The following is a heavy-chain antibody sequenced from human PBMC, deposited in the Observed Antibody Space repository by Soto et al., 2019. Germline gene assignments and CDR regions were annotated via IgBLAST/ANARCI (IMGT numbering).Heavy chain of an antibody. CDR1: GFTFSSYA. V-gene: IGHV3-23*01. CDR3: ARDRGYSGYDREVFDF. Sequence: EVQLLQSGGGLVQPGGSLRLSCVASGFTFSSYAMNWVRQAPGKGPEWVSSISATGGSAYYADSVKGRFTISRDNSKNTLYLQMDSLRADDTDVYYCARDRGYSGYDREVFDFWGQGTRVTVSS. J-gene: IGHJ4*02. D-gene: IGHD5-12*01. CDR2: ISATGGSA.